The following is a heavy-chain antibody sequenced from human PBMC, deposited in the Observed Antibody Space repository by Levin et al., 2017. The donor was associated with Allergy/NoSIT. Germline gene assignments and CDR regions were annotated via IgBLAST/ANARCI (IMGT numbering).Heavy chain of an antibody. CDR2: IFANDET. Sequence: SGPTLVKPTETLTLTCAVSGLSLSHSRMGVTWIRPTPGKALEWLAHIFANDETSFSASLRTRASISTDASIGQVVLPMPNVDPLDTGTYFCEQIGPYDNVWGSYRSFFDYWGQGIQVTVSS. V-gene: IGHV2-26*01. CDR1: GLSLSHSRMG. D-gene: IGHD3-16*02. J-gene: IGHJ4*02. CDR3: EQIGPYDNVWGSYRSFFDY.